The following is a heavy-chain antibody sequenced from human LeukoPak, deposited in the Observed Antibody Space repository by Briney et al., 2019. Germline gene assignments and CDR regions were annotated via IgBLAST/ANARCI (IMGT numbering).Heavy chain of an antibody. CDR2: IHRSGSP. V-gene: IGHV4-4*08. CDR1: LDSTTSNF. Sequence: SETLSLTCTVSLDSTTSNFWSWVRQPPGKGLEWIGEIHRSGSPNYNPSLQSRVTISIDRSRNQIALELSSVTAADTAAYYCAREILGGFNPGAYWGQGTLVAVSS. J-gene: IGHJ4*02. CDR3: AREILGGFNPGAY. D-gene: IGHD1-14*01.